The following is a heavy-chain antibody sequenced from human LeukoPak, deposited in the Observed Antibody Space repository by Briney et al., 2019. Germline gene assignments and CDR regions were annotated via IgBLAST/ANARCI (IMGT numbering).Heavy chain of an antibody. Sequence: NPSETLSLTCTVSGGSISSYYWSWIRQPPGKGLECIGRIYSRGSTNYNPSLQSRVTMSVDTSKNQISLRLNSVTAADTAVYYCARDAMAGTFRAFDIWGQGTMVTVSS. V-gene: IGHV4-4*07. J-gene: IGHJ3*02. D-gene: IGHD6-19*01. CDR3: ARDAMAGTFRAFDI. CDR2: IYSRGST. CDR1: GGSISSYY.